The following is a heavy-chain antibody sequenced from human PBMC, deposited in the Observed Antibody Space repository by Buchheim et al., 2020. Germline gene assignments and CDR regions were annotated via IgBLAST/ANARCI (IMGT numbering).Heavy chain of an antibody. CDR2: IGSSGSAK. CDR1: GFSFSSYT. CDR3: ARSRTAGTYYFDY. V-gene: IGHV3-48*01. D-gene: IGHD6-19*01. J-gene: IGHJ4*02. Sequence: EVQLVESGGGLVQPGGSLRLSCAASGFSFSSYTMNWVRQAPGKGLEWVSYIGSSGSAKYYADSVKGRFTISRDHANNSLYLPMNSLRVEDTAVYYCARSRTAGTYYFDYWGQGAL.